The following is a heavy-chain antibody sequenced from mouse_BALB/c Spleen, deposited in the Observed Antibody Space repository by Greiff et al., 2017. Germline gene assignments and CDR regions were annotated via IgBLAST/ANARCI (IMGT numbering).Heavy chain of an antibody. D-gene: IGHD1-1*01. CDR3: ARHEDYYDSPYAMDY. Sequence: EVKLMESGGGLVQPGGSLKLSCAASGFTFSSYTMSWVRQTPEKRLEWVAYISNGGGSTYYPDTVKGRFTISRDNAKNTLYLQMSSLKSEDTAMYYCARHEDYYDSPYAMDYWGQGTSVTVSS. V-gene: IGHV5-12-2*01. J-gene: IGHJ4*01. CDR2: ISNGGGST. CDR1: GFTFSSYT.